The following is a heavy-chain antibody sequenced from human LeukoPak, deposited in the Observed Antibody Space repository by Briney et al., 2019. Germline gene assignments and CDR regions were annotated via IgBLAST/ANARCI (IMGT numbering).Heavy chain of an antibody. V-gene: IGHV3-21*06. CDR1: GFIFSNYS. CDR3: VRRPYRSGFGF. D-gene: IGHD6-19*01. Sequence: GGSLRLSCAASGFIFSNYSMNWVRQARGKGLEWVSSISRLSSYINYADSVKGRFTISRDNAKNSLELHLSRLRPEDTALYYCVRRPYRSGFGFWGQGTLVTVSS. J-gene: IGHJ4*02. CDR2: ISRLSSYI.